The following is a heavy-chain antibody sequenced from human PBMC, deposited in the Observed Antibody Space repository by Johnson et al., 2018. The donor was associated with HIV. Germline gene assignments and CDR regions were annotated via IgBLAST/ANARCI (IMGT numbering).Heavy chain of an antibody. CDR3: ARGTWEEPHSFDM. V-gene: IGHV3-11*04. Sequence: MQLVESGGGLVKPGGSLRLSCAASGFAFSDYYMAWIRQAPGKGLEWVSFISSGSHSIYYADSVKGRFTVSRDNSKNSLYLQMNSLIAEDTAVYYCARGTWEEPHSFDMWGQGTMVTVSS. CDR1: GFAFSDYY. J-gene: IGHJ3*02. CDR2: ISSGSHSI. D-gene: IGHD1-1*01.